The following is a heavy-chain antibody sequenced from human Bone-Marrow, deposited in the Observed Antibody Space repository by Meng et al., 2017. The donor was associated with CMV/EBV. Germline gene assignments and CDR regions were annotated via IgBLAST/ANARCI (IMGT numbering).Heavy chain of an antibody. V-gene: IGHV3-11*01. Sequence: SCAASGCTFSDDYMSWIRQAPGKGLEWVSYISSSGSTIYYADSVKGRFTISRDNAKNSLYLQMNSLRAEDTAVYYCARAGYDYHRFDPWGQGTLVTVSS. CDR2: ISSSGSTI. CDR1: GCTFSDDY. CDR3: ARAGYDYHRFDP. D-gene: IGHD3-22*01. J-gene: IGHJ5*02.